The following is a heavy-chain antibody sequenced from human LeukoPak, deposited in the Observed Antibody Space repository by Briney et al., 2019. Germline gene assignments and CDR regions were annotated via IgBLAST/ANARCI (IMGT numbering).Heavy chain of an antibody. CDR2: ISGSGGST. CDR3: AKPLLVTTIYYFDY. Sequence: GGSLRLSCAASGFTFSSYAMSWVRQAPGKGLEWVSAISGSGGSTYYADSVKGRCTISRDNSKNTLYLQMNSLRAEDTAVYYCAKPLLVTTIYYFDYWGQGTLVTVSS. V-gene: IGHV3-23*01. D-gene: IGHD5-12*01. CDR1: GFTFSSYA. J-gene: IGHJ4*02.